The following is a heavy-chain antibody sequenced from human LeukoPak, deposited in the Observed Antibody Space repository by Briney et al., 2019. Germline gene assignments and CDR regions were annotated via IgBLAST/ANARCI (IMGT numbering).Heavy chain of an antibody. CDR3: ARAPGYCSSTSCYLFDY. J-gene: IGHJ4*02. CDR1: GGSISSYY. V-gene: IGHV4-4*07. D-gene: IGHD2-2*01. CDR2: IYTSGST. Sequence: SETLSLTCTVSGGSISSYYWSWIRQPAGKGLEWIGRIYTSGSTNYNPSLKSRVTMSVDTSKNQFSLKLSSVTAADTAVYYCARAPGYCSSTSCYLFDYWGQGTLVTVSS.